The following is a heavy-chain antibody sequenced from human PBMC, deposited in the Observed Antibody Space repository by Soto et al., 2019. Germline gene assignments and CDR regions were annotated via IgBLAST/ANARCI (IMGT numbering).Heavy chain of an antibody. D-gene: IGHD6-13*01. CDR2: VSTGGAIR. Sequence: GGSLRLSCVASGFTFSDHYMSLIRQAPGKGLEWVSYVSTGGAIRYYADSVRGRFTISRDNAKNSLYLQMNSLRAEDTAVYYCARGRRQLDYWGQGTLVTVSS. J-gene: IGHJ4*02. CDR3: ARGRRQLDY. CDR1: GFTFSDHY. V-gene: IGHV3-11*01.